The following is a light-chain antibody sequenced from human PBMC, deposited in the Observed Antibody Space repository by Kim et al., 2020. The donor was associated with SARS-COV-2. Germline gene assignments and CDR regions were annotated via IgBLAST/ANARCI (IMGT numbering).Light chain of an antibody. V-gene: IGLV1-44*01. Sequence: GQTVTLSSSGSSSNIRTNTVSWYRQLPGTAPNLVIYNDNRRSSGVPDRFSASKSGNSASLAISGLQSDDEADYYCATTDDSLNGVVFGGGTQLTVL. CDR2: NDN. J-gene: IGLJ3*02. CDR1: SSNIRTNT. CDR3: ATTDDSLNGVV.